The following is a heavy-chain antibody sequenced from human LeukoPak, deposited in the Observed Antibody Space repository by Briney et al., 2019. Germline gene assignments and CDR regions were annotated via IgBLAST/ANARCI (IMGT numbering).Heavy chain of an antibody. CDR1: GFTFSSYA. D-gene: IGHD3-22*01. J-gene: IGHJ4*02. Sequence: GSLRLSCAASGFTFSSYAMSWVRQAPGKGLEWVSAISGSGGSTYYADSVKGRFTISRDNSKNTLYLQMNSLRAEDTAVYYCAREGYYFDSSGSYYFDYWGQGTLVTVSS. CDR3: AREGYYFDSSGSYYFDY. V-gene: IGHV3-23*01. CDR2: ISGSGGST.